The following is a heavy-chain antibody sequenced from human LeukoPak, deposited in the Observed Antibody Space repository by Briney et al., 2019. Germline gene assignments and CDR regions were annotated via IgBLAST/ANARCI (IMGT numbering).Heavy chain of an antibody. CDR3: ARGPGSKWLLLQGWFDP. CDR2: INHSGST. D-gene: IGHD3-22*01. V-gene: IGHV4-34*01. CDR1: GGSFSGYY. Sequence: SETLSLTCAVYGGSFSGYYWSWIRQPPGKGLEWIGEINHSGSTNYNPSLKSRVTISVDTSKNQFSLKLSSVTAAGTAVYYCARGPGSKWLLLQGWFDPWGQGTLVTVSS. J-gene: IGHJ5*02.